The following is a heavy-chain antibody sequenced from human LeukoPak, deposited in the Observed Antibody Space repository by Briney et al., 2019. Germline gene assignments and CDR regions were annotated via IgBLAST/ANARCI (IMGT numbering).Heavy chain of an antibody. V-gene: IGHV3-66*01. CDR3: VRDEGFHGSGSN. D-gene: IGHD3-10*01. CDR1: GFTVSSNY. Sequence: PGGSLGLSCAASGFTVSSNYMSWVRQAPGKGLEWVSVIYSGGNTYYADSVKGRFTISRDNSKDTLYLQMNSLRGEDTAVYYRVRDEGFHGSGSNWGQGTLVTVSS. CDR2: IYSGGNT. J-gene: IGHJ4*02.